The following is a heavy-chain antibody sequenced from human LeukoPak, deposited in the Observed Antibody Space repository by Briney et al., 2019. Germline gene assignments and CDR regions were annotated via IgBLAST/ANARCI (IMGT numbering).Heavy chain of an antibody. Sequence: GGSLRLSCAASGFTFSSYGMHWVRQAPGKGLEWVAVIWYGGSNKYYADSVKGRFTISRDNSKNTLYLQMNSLRAEDTAVYYCAKQARLIDGSGISHGASLDYWGQGTLVTVSS. D-gene: IGHD3-10*01. CDR3: AKQARLIDGSGISHGASLDY. CDR2: IWYGGSNK. V-gene: IGHV3-30*02. CDR1: GFTFSSYG. J-gene: IGHJ4*02.